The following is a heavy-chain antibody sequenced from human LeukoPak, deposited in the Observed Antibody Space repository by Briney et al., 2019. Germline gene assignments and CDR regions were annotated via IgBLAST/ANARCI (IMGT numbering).Heavy chain of an antibody. V-gene: IGHV1-24*01. D-gene: IGHD6-13*01. CDR1: GYTLTELS. CDR3: APLIAAAGTRWFDP. Sequence: ASVKVSCKVSGYTLTELSMHWVRQAPGKGLEWMGGFDPEDGETIYAQKFQGRVTMIEDTSTDTAYMELSSLRSEDTAVYYCAPLIAAAGTRWFDPWGQGTLVTVSS. CDR2: FDPEDGET. J-gene: IGHJ5*02.